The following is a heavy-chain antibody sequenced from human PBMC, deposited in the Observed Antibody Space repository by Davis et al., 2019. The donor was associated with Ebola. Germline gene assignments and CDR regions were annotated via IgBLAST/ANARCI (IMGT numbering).Heavy chain of an antibody. CDR2: ISSSGGSL. CDR3: AKGRFSYGHSFDS. V-gene: IGHV3-23*02. CDR1: GFTFKDYA. J-gene: IGHJ4*02. D-gene: IGHD3-16*01. Sequence: PGGSLRLSCAASGFTFKDYAMSWVRQAPGKGLEWVALISSSGGSLFYGESLKGRFTISRDNSQDTAALQIDGLRVEDSAVYFCAKGRFSYGHSFDSWGQGTLVTVSP.